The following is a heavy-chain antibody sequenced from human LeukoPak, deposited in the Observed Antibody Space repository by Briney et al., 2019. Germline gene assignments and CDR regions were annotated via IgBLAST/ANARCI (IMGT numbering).Heavy chain of an antibody. CDR1: GYTFTSYD. CDR2: MNPNSGNT. CDR3: ARDLGKKGARKSLPFDY. Sequence: GASVKVSCKASGYTFTSYDINWVRQATGQGLEWMGWMNPNSGNTGYAQKFQGRVTMTRNTSISTAYMELRSLRSDDTAVYYCARDLGKKGARKSLPFDYWGQGTLVTVSS. D-gene: IGHD1-14*01. V-gene: IGHV1-8*01. J-gene: IGHJ4*02.